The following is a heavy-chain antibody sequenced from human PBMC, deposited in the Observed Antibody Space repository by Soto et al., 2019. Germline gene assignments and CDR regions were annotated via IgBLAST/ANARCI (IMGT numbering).Heavy chain of an antibody. Sequence: QVQLQESGPGLVKPSETLSLTCTVSGGSFKSGSYSWSWIRQPPGKGLEWIGYVYDTGRTSYNPSRKSGVSISMDTSKNQCSLNRDSVTAADTAVYFCARDFAYFVSWGQGTLVTVSS. CDR3: ARDFAYFVS. CDR1: GGSFKSGSYS. CDR2: VYDTGRT. D-gene: IGHD3-3*01. V-gene: IGHV4-61*01. J-gene: IGHJ4*02.